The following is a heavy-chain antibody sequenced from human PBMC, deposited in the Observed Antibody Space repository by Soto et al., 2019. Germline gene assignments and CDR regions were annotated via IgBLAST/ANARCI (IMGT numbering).Heavy chain of an antibody. CDR2: ISYDGSNK. CDR3: ARDSPLSSYYDFWSGYHYYYYGMDV. D-gene: IGHD3-3*01. Sequence: PGGSLRLSCAASGFTFSSYAMHWVRQAPGKGLEWVAVISYDGSNKYYADSVKGRFTISRDNSKNTLYLQMNSLRAEDTAVYYCARDSPLSSYYDFWSGYHYYYYGMDVWGQGTTVTVSS. V-gene: IGHV3-30-3*01. CDR1: GFTFSSYA. J-gene: IGHJ6*02.